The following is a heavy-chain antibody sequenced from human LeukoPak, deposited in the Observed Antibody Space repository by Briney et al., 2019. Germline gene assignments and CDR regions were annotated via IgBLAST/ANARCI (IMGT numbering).Heavy chain of an antibody. J-gene: IGHJ4*02. D-gene: IGHD4-23*01. CDR3: AREIRPSYGGNWVNFDY. Sequence: GGSLRLSCAASGFSFSAYGMNWVRQAPGKGLEWVANIKQDGSEKYYVDSVKGRFTISRDNAKNSLYLQMNSLRAEDTAVYYCAREIRPSYGGNWVNFDYWGQGTLVTVSS. CDR2: IKQDGSEK. V-gene: IGHV3-7*01. CDR1: GFSFSAYG.